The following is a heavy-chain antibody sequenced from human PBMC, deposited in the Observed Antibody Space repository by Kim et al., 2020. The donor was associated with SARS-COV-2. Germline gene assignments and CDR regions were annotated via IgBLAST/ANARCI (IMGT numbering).Heavy chain of an antibody. CDR3: ARDLGWDYYDSSGYHDY. CDR2: ISAYNGNT. CDR1: GYTFTSYG. D-gene: IGHD3-22*01. Sequence: ASVKVSCKASGYTFTSYGISWVRQAPGQGLEWMGWISAYNGNTNYAQKLQGRVTMTTDTSTSTAYMELRSLRSDDTAVYYCARDLGWDYYDSSGYHDYWGQGTLVTVSS. J-gene: IGHJ4*02. V-gene: IGHV1-18*04.